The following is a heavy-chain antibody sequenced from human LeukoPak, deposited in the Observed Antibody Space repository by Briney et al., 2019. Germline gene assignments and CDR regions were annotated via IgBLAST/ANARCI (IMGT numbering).Heavy chain of an antibody. CDR3: NRDTAMVKDC. CDR2: IYSGGST. CDR1: GFTVSSNY. D-gene: IGHD5-18*01. Sequence: GGSLRLSCAASGFTVSSNYMSWVRQAPGKGLEWVSVIYSGGSTYYADSVKGRFTISRDNSKNTLYLQMNSLRAEDTAVYYCNRDTAMVKDCWGQGTLVTVSS. J-gene: IGHJ4*02. V-gene: IGHV3-66*01.